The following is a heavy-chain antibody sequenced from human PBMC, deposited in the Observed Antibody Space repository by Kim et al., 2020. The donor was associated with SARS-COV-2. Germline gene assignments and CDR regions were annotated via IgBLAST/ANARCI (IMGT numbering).Heavy chain of an antibody. D-gene: IGHD3-3*01. CDR1: GGSISSYY. CDR2: IYYSGST. J-gene: IGHJ4*02. Sequence: SETLSLTCTVSGGSISSYYWSWIRQPPGKGLEWIGYIYYSGSTNYNPSLKSRVTISVDTSKNQFSLKLSSVTAADTAVYYCARHAPPDFWSGPTLTYYFDYWGQGTLVTVSS. CDR3: ARHAPPDFWSGPTLTYYFDY. V-gene: IGHV4-59*08.